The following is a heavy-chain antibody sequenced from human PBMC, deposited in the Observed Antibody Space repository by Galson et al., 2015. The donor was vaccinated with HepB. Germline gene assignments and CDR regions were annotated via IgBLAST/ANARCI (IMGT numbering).Heavy chain of an antibody. V-gene: IGHV3-73*01. CDR1: GFTFSGSA. D-gene: IGHD3-16*02. CDR3: TRLRVYDYVWGSYRSNWFDP. J-gene: IGHJ5*02. Sequence: SLRLSCAASGFTFSGSAMHWVRQASGKGLEWVGRIRSKANSYATAYAASVKGRFTISRDDSKNTAYLQMNSLKTEDTAVYYCTRLRVYDYVWGSYRSNWFDPWGQGTLVTVSS. CDR2: IRSKANSYAT.